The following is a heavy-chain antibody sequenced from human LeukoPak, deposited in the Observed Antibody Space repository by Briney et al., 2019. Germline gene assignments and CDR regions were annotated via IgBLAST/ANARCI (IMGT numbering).Heavy chain of an antibody. CDR1: GFTFDDYA. CDR3: AELGITMIGGV. D-gene: IGHD3-10*02. Sequence: GGSLRLSCAASGFTFDDYAMHWVRQAPGKGLEWVSGISWNSGSIGYADSVKGRFTTSRDNAKNSLYLQMNSLRAEDTAVYYCAELGITMIGGVWGKGTTVTISS. J-gene: IGHJ6*04. CDR2: ISWNSGSI. V-gene: IGHV3-9*01.